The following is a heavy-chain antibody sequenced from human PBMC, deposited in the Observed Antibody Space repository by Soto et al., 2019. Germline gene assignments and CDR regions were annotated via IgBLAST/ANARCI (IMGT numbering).Heavy chain of an antibody. V-gene: IGHV3-30-3*01. Sequence: PGGSLRLSCAASGFTFSSYAMHWVRQAPGKGLEWVAVTSYDGSNKYYADSVKGRFTISRDNSKNTLYLQMNSLRAEDTAVYYCARVRSDFWSGYYTSNYYGMDVWGQGTTVTVSS. CDR1: GFTFSSYA. CDR2: TSYDGSNK. J-gene: IGHJ6*02. D-gene: IGHD3-3*01. CDR3: ARVRSDFWSGYYTSNYYGMDV.